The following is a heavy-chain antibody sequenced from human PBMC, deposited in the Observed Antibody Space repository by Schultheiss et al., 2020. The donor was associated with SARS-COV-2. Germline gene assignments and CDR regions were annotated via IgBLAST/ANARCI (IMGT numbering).Heavy chain of an antibody. CDR2: IYYSGST. V-gene: IGHV4-59*11. Sequence: SETLSLTCTVSGGSISSHYWSWIRQPPGKGLEWIGYIYYSGSTNYNPSLKSRVTISVDTSKNQFSLKLSSVTAADTAVYYCARGRNPIVVVPAAIKRRGNWFDPWGQGTLVTVSS. CDR1: GGSISSHY. D-gene: IGHD2-2*02. J-gene: IGHJ5*02. CDR3: ARGRNPIVVVPAAIKRRGNWFDP.